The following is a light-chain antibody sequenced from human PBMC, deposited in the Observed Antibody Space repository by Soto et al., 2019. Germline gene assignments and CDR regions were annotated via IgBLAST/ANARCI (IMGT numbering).Light chain of an antibody. J-gene: IGKJ1*01. CDR3: QQYGGSPRT. Sequence: DIVMTQSPDSLAVSLGERATINCKSSQNLLYSSNNKNYFAWYQQKPGHPPKLLIYWASTRESGVPDRFSGSGSGTDFTLTISRLEPEDFAVYYCQQYGGSPRTFGQGTKVEIK. CDR1: QNLLYSSNNKNY. CDR2: WAS. V-gene: IGKV4-1*01.